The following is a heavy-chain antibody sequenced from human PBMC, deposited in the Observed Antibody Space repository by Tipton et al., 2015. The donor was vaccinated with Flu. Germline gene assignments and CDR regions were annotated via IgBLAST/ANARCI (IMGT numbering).Heavy chain of an antibody. J-gene: IGHJ4*02. CDR2: IRQDGGEA. CDR1: GFTFNRHW. Sequence: LSLTCEASGFTFNRHWMTWVRQAPGRGLEWVADIRQDGGEARYVDSVKGRFSISRDNAKNSLYLEMNSLRVEDTSVYYCVRDWGGSDFFDYWGQGTLVTVSS. CDR3: VRDWGGSDFFDY. D-gene: IGHD1-26*01. V-gene: IGHV3-7*01.